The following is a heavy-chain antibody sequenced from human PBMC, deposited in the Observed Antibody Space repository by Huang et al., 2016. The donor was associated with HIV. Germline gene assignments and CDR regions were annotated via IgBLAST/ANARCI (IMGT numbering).Heavy chain of an antibody. J-gene: IGHJ4*02. D-gene: IGHD5-18*01. CDR1: GYGFSSYW. Sequence: EVLLVQSGAELKEPGESLKISCKASGYGFSSYWIGWVRQRPGKGLEWMGVNYPRDSETKYRPSFDGQVTISADKSTRTAYLQWESLKAPDTAIYFCARQVDGFRSHFDFWGQGTLVSVSS. CDR3: ARQVDGFRSHFDF. V-gene: IGHV5-51*01. CDR2: NYPRDSET.